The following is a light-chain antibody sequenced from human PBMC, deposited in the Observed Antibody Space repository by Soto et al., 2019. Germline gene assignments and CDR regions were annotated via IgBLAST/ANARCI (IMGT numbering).Light chain of an antibody. V-gene: IGKV3-20*01. CDR3: QQYGSSLYT. CDR1: QSVSSSY. J-gene: IGKJ2*01. CDR2: GAS. Sequence: EIVLTQSPGTLYLSPGERANLSCRASQSVSSSYLAWYQQKPGQAPRLLIYGASSRATGIPDRFSGSGSGTDFTLTISRLEPEDFAVYYCQQYGSSLYTFGQGTKLEIK.